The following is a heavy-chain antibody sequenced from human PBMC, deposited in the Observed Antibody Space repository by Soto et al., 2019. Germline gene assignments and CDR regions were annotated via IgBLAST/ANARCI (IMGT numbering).Heavy chain of an antibody. D-gene: IGHD3-9*01. V-gene: IGHV1-18*01. CDR2: ISAYNGNT. CDR1: GYTFTSYG. Sequence: GASVKVSCKASGYTFTSYGISWVRQAPGQGLEWMGWISAYNGNTNYAQKLQGRVTMTTDTSTSTAYMELRSLRSDDTAAYYCARVGPYYDILTGYYNAFDIWGQGTMVTVSS. CDR3: ARVGPYYDILTGYYNAFDI. J-gene: IGHJ3*02.